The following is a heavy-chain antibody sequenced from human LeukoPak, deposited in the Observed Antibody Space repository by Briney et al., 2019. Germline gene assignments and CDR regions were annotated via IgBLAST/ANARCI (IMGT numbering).Heavy chain of an antibody. CDR2: IYYSGST. V-gene: IGHV4-59*01. Sequence: SETLSLTCTVSGGSISSYYWSWIRQPPGKGLEWIGHIYYSGSTNYNPSLKSRVTISVDTSKNQFSLKLSSVTAADTAVYYCARVLDTAMVHYYFDYWGQGTLVTVSS. D-gene: IGHD5-18*01. CDR3: ARVLDTAMVHYYFDY. J-gene: IGHJ4*02. CDR1: GGSISSYY.